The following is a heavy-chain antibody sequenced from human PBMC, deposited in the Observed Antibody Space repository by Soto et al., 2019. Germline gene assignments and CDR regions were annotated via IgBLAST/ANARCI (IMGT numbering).Heavy chain of an antibody. CDR1: GFSLSTSGVG. J-gene: IGHJ4*02. D-gene: IGHD3-9*01. CDR3: AHKGPEDWPLDY. Sequence: QITLKESGPTLVRPTQTLTLTCAFSGFSLSTSGVGVGWIRQPPGKALEWLAVIYCDDSKHYSPSLRSRLTITKDTSKNQVVLTMTNMDPMDTVTYYCAHKGPEDWPLDYWGQGTLVTVSS. V-gene: IGHV2-5*02. CDR2: IYCDDSK.